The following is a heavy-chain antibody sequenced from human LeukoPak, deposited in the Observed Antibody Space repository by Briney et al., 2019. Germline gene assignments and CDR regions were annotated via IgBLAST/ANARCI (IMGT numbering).Heavy chain of an antibody. CDR2: ISSSSSTI. Sequence: GSLRLSCAASGFTFSSYSMNWVRQAPGKGLEWVSYISSSSSTIYYADSVKGRFTISRDNAMNSLYLQMNSLRAEDTAVYYCARDRAAYYMDVWGKGTTVTVSS. J-gene: IGHJ6*03. CDR3: ARDRAAYYMDV. D-gene: IGHD6-25*01. CDR1: GFTFSSYS. V-gene: IGHV3-48*04.